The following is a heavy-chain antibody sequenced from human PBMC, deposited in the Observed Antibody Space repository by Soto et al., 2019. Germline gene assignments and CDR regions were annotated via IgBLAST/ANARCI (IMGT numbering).Heavy chain of an antibody. Sequence: ASVKVSCKAIGYSFTSHYMHWVRQAPGQGLEWMGTIYPGGVNIGYAQKFKGRVTMTKDTSTSTVYMELNSLTSEDTAVCYCARDQSWHDLVRWFDPWG. D-gene: IGHD3-10*01. V-gene: IGHV1-46*03. CDR2: IYPGGVNI. CDR1: GYSFTSHY. CDR3: ARDQSWHDLVRWFDP. J-gene: IGHJ5*02.